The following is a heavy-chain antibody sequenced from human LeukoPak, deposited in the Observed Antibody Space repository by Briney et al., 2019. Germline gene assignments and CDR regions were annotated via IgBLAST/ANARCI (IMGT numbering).Heavy chain of an antibody. CDR2: IYTTGST. CDR1: GGSISSYY. V-gene: IGHV4-4*07. CDR3: ARQQLGAFDI. D-gene: IGHD6-13*01. Sequence: PSETQSLTCTVSGGSISSYYWSWIRQPAGKGQEWIGRIYTTGSTNYNPSLKSRVTMSVDTSKNQFSLKLFSVTAADTAVYYCARQQLGAFDIWGQGTMVTVSS. J-gene: IGHJ3*02.